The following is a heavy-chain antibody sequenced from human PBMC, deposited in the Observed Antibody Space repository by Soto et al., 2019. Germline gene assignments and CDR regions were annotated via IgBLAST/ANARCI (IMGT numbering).Heavy chain of an antibody. D-gene: IGHD3-22*01. CDR3: GGDPFYYYSSDYYFDY. Sequence: GESLKISCKGSGYSFTSYWIGWVRQMPGKGLEWMGIIYPGDSDTRYSPSFQGQVTISADKSNSTAYLQWSSLKASDTAMYYCGGDPFYYYSSDYYFDYWGQGTLVTVSS. J-gene: IGHJ4*02. V-gene: IGHV5-51*01. CDR2: IYPGDSDT. CDR1: GYSFTSYW.